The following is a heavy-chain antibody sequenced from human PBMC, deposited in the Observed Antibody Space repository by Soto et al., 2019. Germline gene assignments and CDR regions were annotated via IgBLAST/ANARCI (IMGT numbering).Heavy chain of an antibody. Sequence: SETLSLTCVVSGASISSGDYAWNWARQPPGKGLEWLGYIYNNGGSYYNPSLKSRVTISLDRSQNHFSLRLNSVTAADTALYFCARGDKNNDYYFDHWGQGTLVTVSS. J-gene: IGHJ4*02. CDR2: IYNNGGS. CDR1: GASISSGDYA. CDR3: ARGDKNNDYYFDH. D-gene: IGHD3-16*01. V-gene: IGHV4-30-2*01.